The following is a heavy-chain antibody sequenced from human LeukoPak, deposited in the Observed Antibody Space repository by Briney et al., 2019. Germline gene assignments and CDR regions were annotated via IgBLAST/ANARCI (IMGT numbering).Heavy chain of an antibody. CDR1: GFTFSNAW. V-gene: IGHV3-15*01. Sequence: PGGSLRLSCAASGFTFSNAWMSWVRQAPGKGLEWVGRIKSKTDGGTTDYAAPVKGRFTISRDDSKNTLYLQMNSLKTEDTAVYYCTTDWGYYDSSGYPYYFDYWGQGTLVTVSS. CDR3: TTDWGYYDSSGYPYYFDY. D-gene: IGHD3-22*01. CDR2: IKSKTDGGTT. J-gene: IGHJ4*02.